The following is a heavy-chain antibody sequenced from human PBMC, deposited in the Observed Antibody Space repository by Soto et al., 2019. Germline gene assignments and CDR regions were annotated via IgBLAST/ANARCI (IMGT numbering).Heavy chain of an antibody. V-gene: IGHV5-51*01. CDR2: IYPGDSDT. J-gene: IGHJ6*02. CDR1: GYSFTSYW. CDR3: ARQGYSGYDLINYGMDV. D-gene: IGHD5-12*01. Sequence: GESLKISCKGSGYSFTSYWIGWVRQMPGKGLEWMGIIYPGDSDTRYSPSFQGQGTISADKSISTAYLQWSSLKASDTAMYYCARQGYSGYDLINYGMDVWGQGTTVTVS.